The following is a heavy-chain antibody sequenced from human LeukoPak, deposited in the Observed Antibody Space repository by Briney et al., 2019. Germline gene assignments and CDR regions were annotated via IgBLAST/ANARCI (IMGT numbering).Heavy chain of an antibody. Sequence: ASVKVSCKASGYTFISYGISWVRQAPGQGLEWMGWISAYNGNTNYAQKLQGRVTMTTDTSTSTAYMELRSLRSDDTAVYYCARRVLLWFGELFLFDYWGQGTLVTVSS. V-gene: IGHV1-18*01. CDR2: ISAYNGNT. J-gene: IGHJ4*02. CDR3: ARRVLLWFGELFLFDY. CDR1: GYTFISYG. D-gene: IGHD3-10*01.